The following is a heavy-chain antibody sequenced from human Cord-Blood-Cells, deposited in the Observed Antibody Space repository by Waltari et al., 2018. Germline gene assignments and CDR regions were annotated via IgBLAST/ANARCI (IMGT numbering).Heavy chain of an antibody. CDR2: ISYDGSNK. J-gene: IGHJ6*02. D-gene: IGHD6-13*01. V-gene: IGHV3-30-3*01. CDR1: GFTFSSYA. CDR3: ARDRYSSSWFYFYYYYGMDV. Sequence: QVQLVESGGGVVQPGRSLRLSCAASGFTFSSYAMHWVRQAPGKGLAWVAVISYDGSNKYYADSVKGRFTISRDNSKNTLYLQMNSLRAEDTAVYYCARDRYSSSWFYFYYYYGMDVWGQGTTVTVSS.